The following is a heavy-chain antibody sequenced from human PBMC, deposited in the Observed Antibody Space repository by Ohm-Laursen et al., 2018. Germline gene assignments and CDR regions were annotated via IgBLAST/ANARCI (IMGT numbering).Heavy chain of an antibody. V-gene: IGHV4-59*12. J-gene: IGHJ4*02. CDR1: GGSISSYY. CDR2: IYYSGST. CDR3: ARDARVAGTSDAFEY. Sequence: SDTLSLTCTVSGGSISSYYWSWIRQPPGKGLEWIGYIYYSGSTNYNPSLKSRVTISVDTSKNQFSLKLSSVTAADTAVYYCARDARVAGTSDAFEYWGQGTLVTVTS. D-gene: IGHD1-7*01.